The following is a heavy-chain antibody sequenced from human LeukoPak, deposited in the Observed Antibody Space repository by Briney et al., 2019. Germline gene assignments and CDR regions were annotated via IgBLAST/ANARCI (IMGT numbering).Heavy chain of an antibody. CDR2: ISGSGGST. Sequence: PGGSLRLSCAASGFTFSSYAMSWVRQAPGKGLEWVSAISGSGGSTYYADSVKGRFTISRDNSKNTLYLQMNSLRAEDTAVYYCAKLQMATTHXXXDPWGQGTLVTVSS. CDR3: AKLQMATTHXXXDP. CDR1: GFTFSSYA. V-gene: IGHV3-23*01. D-gene: IGHD5-24*01. J-gene: IGHJ5*02.